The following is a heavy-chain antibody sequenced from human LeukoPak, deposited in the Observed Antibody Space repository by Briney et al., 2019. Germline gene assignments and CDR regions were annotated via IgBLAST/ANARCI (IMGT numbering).Heavy chain of an antibody. CDR2: ISYSGST. V-gene: IGHV4-30-4*01. CDR1: GGSISRADFY. CDR3: ARQNFLFYSGSYLPNAFDI. D-gene: IGHD1-26*01. Sequence: SQTPSLTCTVSGGSISRADFYWSWIRQPPGKGLEWIGYISYSGSTYYNPSLKSRVTISIDTSKNQFSLKLSSVTAADTAVYYCARQNFLFYSGSYLPNAFDIWGQGTMVTVSS. J-gene: IGHJ3*02.